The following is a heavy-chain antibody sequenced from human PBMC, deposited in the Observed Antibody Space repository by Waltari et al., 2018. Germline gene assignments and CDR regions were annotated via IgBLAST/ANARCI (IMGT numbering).Heavy chain of an antibody. CDR2: INRDGSEK. V-gene: IGHV3-7*03. Sequence: EVQLVESGGYLVQPGGSLRLSCAASGFTFSRDWMGWVRQAPGKGVEWVAIINRDGSEKYHVESVKGRFTISRDNAKNALYLQMNSLRGEDTAVYYCARGSRQSDYWGQGTLVTVSS. CDR1: GFTFSRDW. CDR3: ARGSRQSDY. J-gene: IGHJ4*02.